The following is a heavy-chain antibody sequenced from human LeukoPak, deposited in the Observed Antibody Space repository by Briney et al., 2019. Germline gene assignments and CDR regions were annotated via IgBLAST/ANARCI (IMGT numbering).Heavy chain of an antibody. CDR3: ARGMGIAAAGTADLEY. CDR2: INHSGST. CDR1: GGSFSGYY. V-gene: IGHV4-34*01. J-gene: IGHJ4*02. D-gene: IGHD6-13*01. Sequence: PSETLSLTCAVYGGSFSGYYWSWIRQPPGKGLEWIGEINHSGSTNYSPSLKSRVTISVDTSKNQFSLKLSSVTAADTAVYYCARGMGIAAAGTADLEYWGQGTLVTVSS.